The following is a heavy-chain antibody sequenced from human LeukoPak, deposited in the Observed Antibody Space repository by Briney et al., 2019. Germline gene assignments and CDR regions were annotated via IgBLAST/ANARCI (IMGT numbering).Heavy chain of an antibody. CDR1: GYSFTSYW. V-gene: IGHV5-51*01. CDR2: IYPGDSDT. J-gene: IGHJ4*02. CDR3: ASNLGYSGYDFGY. D-gene: IGHD5-12*01. Sequence: GESLKISCKGSGYSFTSYWIGWVRQMPGKGLQWMGIIYPGDSDTRYSPSFQGQVTISADKSISTAYLQWSSLKASDTAMYYCASNLGYSGYDFGYWGQGTLVTVSS.